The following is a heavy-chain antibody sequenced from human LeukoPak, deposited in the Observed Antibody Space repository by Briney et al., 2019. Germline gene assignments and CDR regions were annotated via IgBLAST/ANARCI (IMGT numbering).Heavy chain of an antibody. CDR3: ARDRLHYGEYEKTFDY. J-gene: IGHJ4*02. CDR2: ISSSGSTI. Sequence: GGSLRLSCAASGFTFSSYEMNWVSQAPGKGLEWVSYISSSGSTIYYADSVKGRFTISRDNAKNSLYLQMNSLRAEDTAVYYCARDRLHYGEYEKTFDYWGQGTLVSVSS. V-gene: IGHV3-48*03. CDR1: GFTFSSYE. D-gene: IGHD4-17*01.